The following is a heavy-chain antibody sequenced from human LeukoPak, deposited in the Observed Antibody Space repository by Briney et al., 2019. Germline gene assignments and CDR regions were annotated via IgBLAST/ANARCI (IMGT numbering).Heavy chain of an antibody. CDR2: IYYSGST. Sequence: TSETLSLTCTVSGGSISSYYWSWIRQPPGKGLEWIGYIYYSGSTNYNPSLKSRVTISVDTSKNQFSLKLSSVTAADTAVYYCAGHGGTAMPLDAFDIWGQGTMVTVSS. V-gene: IGHV4-59*08. D-gene: IGHD5-18*01. CDR3: AGHGGTAMPLDAFDI. J-gene: IGHJ3*02. CDR1: GGSISSYY.